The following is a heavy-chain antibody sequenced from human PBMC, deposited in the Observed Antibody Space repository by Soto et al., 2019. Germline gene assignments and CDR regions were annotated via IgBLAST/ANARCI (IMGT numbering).Heavy chain of an antibody. Sequence: ASVKVSCKASGYTFTGYYMHWVRQAPGQGLEWMGWINPNSGGTNYARKFQGRVTMTRDTSISTAYMELSRLRSDDTAVYYCARGVAVADPYYYYGMDVWGQGTTVTVSS. V-gene: IGHV1-2*02. CDR2: INPNSGGT. CDR3: ARGVAVADPYYYYGMDV. CDR1: GYTFTGYY. J-gene: IGHJ6*02. D-gene: IGHD6-19*01.